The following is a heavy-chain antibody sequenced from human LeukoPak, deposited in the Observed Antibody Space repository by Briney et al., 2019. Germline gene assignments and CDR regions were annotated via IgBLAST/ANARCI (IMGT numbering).Heavy chain of an antibody. Sequence: PGGSLRLSCAASGVTFSSYGMHWVRQAPGKGLEWVAFIRNDESNKYYADSVKGRFTISRDNSKNTLYLQMNSLRAEDTAVYYCAKSLGIAVDYWGQGTLVTVSS. CDR2: IRNDESNK. CDR1: GVTFSSYG. D-gene: IGHD6-13*01. V-gene: IGHV3-30*02. CDR3: AKSLGIAVDY. J-gene: IGHJ4*02.